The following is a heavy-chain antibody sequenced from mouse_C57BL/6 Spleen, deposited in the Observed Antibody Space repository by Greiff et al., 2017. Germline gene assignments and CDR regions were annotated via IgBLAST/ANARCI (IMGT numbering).Heavy chain of an antibody. CDR1: GYTFTSYG. V-gene: IGHV1-81*01. D-gene: IGHD2-1*01. CDR3: AREDLLRMDY. CDR2: IYPRSGNT. Sequence: QVQLQQSGAELARPGALVKLSCKASGYTFTSYGISWVKQRTGQGLEWIGEIYPRSGNTYYNEKFKGKATLTADKSSSTAYMELRSLTSEDSAVYFCAREDLLRMDYWGQGTSVTVSS. J-gene: IGHJ4*01.